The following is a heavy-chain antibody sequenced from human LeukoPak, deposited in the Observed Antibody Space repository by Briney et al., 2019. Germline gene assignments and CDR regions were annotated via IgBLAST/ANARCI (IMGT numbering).Heavy chain of an antibody. J-gene: IGHJ4*02. Sequence: ASVKVSCKASGYTFTSYGISWVRQAPGQGLEWMGWISAYNGNTNYAQKLQGRVTMTTDTSTSTAYMELRSLRSDDTAVYYCARDYCSRTSCYFDYWGQGTLVTVSS. V-gene: IGHV1-18*01. CDR2: ISAYNGNT. CDR3: ARDYCSRTSCYFDY. CDR1: GYTFTSYG. D-gene: IGHD2-2*01.